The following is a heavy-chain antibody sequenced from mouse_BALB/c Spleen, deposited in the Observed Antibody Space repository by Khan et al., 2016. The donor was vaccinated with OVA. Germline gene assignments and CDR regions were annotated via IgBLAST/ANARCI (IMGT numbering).Heavy chain of an antibody. CDR2: ISYSGVT. J-gene: IGHJ2*01. D-gene: IGHD1-1*01. Sequence: VQLQESGPGLVKPSQSLSLTCTVTGYSITSGYAWNWIRQFPGNKLEWMGYISYSGVTSYTPSLKRRISITRDTSKNQFFLQLNSVTTEDTATYYCARGNYYGYYFDYWGQGTTLTVAS. CDR3: ARGNYYGYYFDY. CDR1: GYSITSGYA. V-gene: IGHV3-2*02.